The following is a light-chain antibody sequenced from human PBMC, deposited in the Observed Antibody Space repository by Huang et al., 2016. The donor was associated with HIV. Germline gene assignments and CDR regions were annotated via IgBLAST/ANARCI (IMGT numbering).Light chain of an antibody. V-gene: IGKV3-11*01. Sequence: SPTTLSLSPGERATLSCRASQSVNRYLAWYQQKPGQAPRLLIYDASNRATGIPARFSGSGSGTDFTLTISSLEPEDFAVYYCQQRSNWPPITFGQGTQLEIK. J-gene: IGKJ5*01. CDR2: DAS. CDR1: QSVNRY. CDR3: QQRSNWPPIT.